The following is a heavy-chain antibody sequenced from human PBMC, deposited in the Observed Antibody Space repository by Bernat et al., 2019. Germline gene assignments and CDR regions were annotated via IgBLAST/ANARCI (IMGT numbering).Heavy chain of an antibody. V-gene: IGHV3-48*01. CDR1: GFTFSTDS. CDR3: AGEYWSTIGHAFDI. CDR2: ISSSSTTI. D-gene: IGHD2-15*01. Sequence: EVQLVESGGGLVQPGGSLRLSCAASGFTFSTDSMNWVRQAPGKGLEWVSYISSSSTTIYYADSVKGRFTISRDNAKNSLYLQMNSLRAEDTAVYYCAGEYWSTIGHAFDIWGQGTMVTVSS. J-gene: IGHJ3*02.